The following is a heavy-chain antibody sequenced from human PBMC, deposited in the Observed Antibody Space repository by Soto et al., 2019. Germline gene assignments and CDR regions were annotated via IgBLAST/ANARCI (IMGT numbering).Heavy chain of an antibody. CDR1: GYSFTSYW. Sequence: GESLKISCKGSGYSFTSYWIGWVRQMPGKGLEWMGIIYPGDSDTRYSPSFQGQVTISADKSISTAYLQWSSLKASGTAMYYCASTAVEAAADTGAHDYWGQGTLVTVSS. CDR3: ASTAVEAAADTGAHDY. D-gene: IGHD6-13*01. J-gene: IGHJ4*02. V-gene: IGHV5-51*01. CDR2: IYPGDSDT.